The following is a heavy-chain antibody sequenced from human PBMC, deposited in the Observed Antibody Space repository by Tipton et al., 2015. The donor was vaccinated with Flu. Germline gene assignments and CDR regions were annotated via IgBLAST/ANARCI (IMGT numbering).Heavy chain of an antibody. J-gene: IGHJ4*02. V-gene: IGHV3-7*01. CDR2: IKQDGSEK. D-gene: IGHD3-16*01. Sequence: SLRLSCVASGFTLSSYWMSWVRQAPGKGLEWVANIKQDGSEKYYVDSVKGRFTISRDNTKNSLYLQMNSLSAEDTATYYCARDKGGSRDPYDSWGQGTLVTVSS. CDR1: GFTLSSYW. CDR3: ARDKGGSRDPYDS.